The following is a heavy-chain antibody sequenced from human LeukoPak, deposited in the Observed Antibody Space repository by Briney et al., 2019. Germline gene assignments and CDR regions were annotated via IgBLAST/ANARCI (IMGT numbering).Heavy chain of an antibody. CDR1: GYTFTSYD. D-gene: IGHD3-10*01. V-gene: IGHV1-8*01. J-gene: IGHJ4*02. CDR2: MNPNSGNT. CDR3: TRGVVKGSGKTFDY. Sequence: GASVKVSCKTSGYTFTSYDINWVRQATGQRLEWMGWMNPNSGNTGYAQKFQGRVTMTRNTSISTAYMELSSLRSEDTAVYFCTRGVVKGSGKTFDYWGQGTLVTVSS.